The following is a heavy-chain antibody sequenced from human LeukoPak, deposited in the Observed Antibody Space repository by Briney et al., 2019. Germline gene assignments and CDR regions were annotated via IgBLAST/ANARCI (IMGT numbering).Heavy chain of an antibody. J-gene: IGHJ4*02. CDR3: ARVVSNGYSYGYTIDY. V-gene: IGHV4-31*01. CDR1: GVSISSGGYY. CDR2: IYCSGSY. D-gene: IGHD5-18*01. Sequence: SQTLSLTCTVSGVSISSGGYYWSWIRQHPGKGLDWIVYIYCSGSYYYNPSLKSLVTISVDTYKNQFSLMHSFVTAANAAPYYCARVVSNGYSYGYTIDYWGQGTLVTVSS.